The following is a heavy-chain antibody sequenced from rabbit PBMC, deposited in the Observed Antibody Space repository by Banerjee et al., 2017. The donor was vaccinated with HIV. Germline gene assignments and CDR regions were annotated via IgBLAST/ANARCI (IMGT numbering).Heavy chain of an antibody. Sequence: QEQLEESGGDLVKPEGSLTLTCTASGFSFSNNYVMCWVRQAPGKGLEWIACINTSSGNTVYASWAKGRFTISKTSSTTVTLQMTRLTAADTATYFCARYSSGWDYFDLWGQGTLVTVS. CDR3: ARYSSGWDYFDL. D-gene: IGHD4-1*01. J-gene: IGHJ4*01. V-gene: IGHV1S45*01. CDR2: INTSSGNT. CDR1: GFSFSNNYV.